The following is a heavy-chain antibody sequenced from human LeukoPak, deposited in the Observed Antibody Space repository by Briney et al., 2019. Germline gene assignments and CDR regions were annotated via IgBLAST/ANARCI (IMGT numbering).Heavy chain of an antibody. V-gene: IGHV3-48*03. CDR3: ARGDHVLRYFDWFFDY. J-gene: IGHJ4*02. CDR1: GFTFSSYE. CDR2: ISSSGSTI. Sequence: GGSLRLSCAASGFTFSSYEMNWVRQAPGKGLECVSYISSSGSTIYYADSVKGRFTISRDNAKNSLYLQMNSLRAEDTAVYYCARGDHVLRYFDWFFDYWGQGTLVTVSS. D-gene: IGHD3-9*01.